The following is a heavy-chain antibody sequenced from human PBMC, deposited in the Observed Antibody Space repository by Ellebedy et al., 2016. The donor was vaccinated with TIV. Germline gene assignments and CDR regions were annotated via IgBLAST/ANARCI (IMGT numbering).Heavy chain of an antibody. CDR2: IRSKANSYAT. J-gene: IGHJ3*02. V-gene: IGHV3-73*01. CDR1: GFTFSGSA. D-gene: IGHD4-11*01. CDR3: TRYSNEEAFDI. Sequence: GESLKISXAASGFTFSGSAMHWVRQASGKGLEWVGRIRSKANSYATAYAASVKGRFTISRDDSKNTAYLQMNSLKTEDTAVYYCTRYSNEEAFDIWGQGTMVTVSS.